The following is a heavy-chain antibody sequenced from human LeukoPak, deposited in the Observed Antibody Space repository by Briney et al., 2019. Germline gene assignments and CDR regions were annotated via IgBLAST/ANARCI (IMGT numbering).Heavy chain of an antibody. CDR3: ARGAARPSIAARRGMDV. CDR1: GVSVTSGNYY. Sequence: SETLSLTCTVSGVSVTSGNYYWSWIRQPPGKGLEWIGEINHSGSTNYNPSLKSRVTISVDTSKNQFSLKLSSVTAADTAVYYCARGAARPSIAARRGMDVWGQGTTVTVSS. V-gene: IGHV4-34*01. CDR2: INHSGST. D-gene: IGHD6-6*01. J-gene: IGHJ6*02.